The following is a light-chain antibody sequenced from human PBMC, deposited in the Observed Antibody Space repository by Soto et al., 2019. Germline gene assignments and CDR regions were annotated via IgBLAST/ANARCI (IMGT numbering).Light chain of an antibody. CDR2: AAS. CDR1: QSISTY. Sequence: DIQMTQSPSTLSASVGDRVTITCRASQSISTYLNWYQQKLGKAPTLLIYAASSLQSGVPSRFSGGGSGTDFTLTISRLQPEDFATYFCQQCYSSPRTFGQGTKVEIK. V-gene: IGKV1-39*01. J-gene: IGKJ1*01. CDR3: QQCYSSPRT.